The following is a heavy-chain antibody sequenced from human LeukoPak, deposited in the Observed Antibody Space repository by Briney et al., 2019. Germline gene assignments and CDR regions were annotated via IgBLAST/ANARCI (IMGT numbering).Heavy chain of an antibody. D-gene: IGHD2-21*01. CDR1: GGSISSYY. CDR3: ARGRFQSDY. Sequence: SETLSLTCTVSGGSISSYYWSWIRQPPGKGLEWIGYIYYSGSTKYNPSLNSRVTISVDTSKNQFSLKLNSMTTADTAVYYCARGRFQSDYGGQGTLVTVSS. J-gene: IGHJ4*02. CDR2: IYYSGST. V-gene: IGHV4-59*13.